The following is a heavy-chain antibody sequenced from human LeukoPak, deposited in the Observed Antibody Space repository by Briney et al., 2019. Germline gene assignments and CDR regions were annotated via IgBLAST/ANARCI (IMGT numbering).Heavy chain of an antibody. CDR3: ARVRRDGYIHYYYYYMDV. J-gene: IGHJ6*03. D-gene: IGHD5-24*01. Sequence: SETLSLTCAVYGGSFSGYYWSWIRQPPGKGLEWIGEINHSGSTNYNPSLKSRVTISVDTSKNQFSLKLSSVTAADTAVYYCARVRRDGYIHYYYYYMDVWGKGTTVTVSS. CDR1: GGSFSGYY. CDR2: INHSGST. V-gene: IGHV4-34*01.